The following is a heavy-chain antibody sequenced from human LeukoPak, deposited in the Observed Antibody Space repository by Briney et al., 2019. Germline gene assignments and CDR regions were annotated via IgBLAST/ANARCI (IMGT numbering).Heavy chain of an antibody. J-gene: IGHJ4*02. Sequence: ASVKVSCKASNYTFTSYGLSWVRQSPGQGLEWMGWISAYNGNTNYAQKLQGRVTMTTDTSTSTAYMELRSLRSDDTAVYYCARVIRGYFDYWGQGTLVTVSS. CDR3: ARVIRGYFDY. V-gene: IGHV1-18*01. CDR2: ISAYNGNT. CDR1: NYTFTSYG. D-gene: IGHD2/OR15-2a*01.